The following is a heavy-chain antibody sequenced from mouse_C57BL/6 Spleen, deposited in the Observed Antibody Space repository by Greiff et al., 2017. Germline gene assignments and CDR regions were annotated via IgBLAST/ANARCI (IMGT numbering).Heavy chain of an antibody. CDR1: GFSLTSYG. CDR3: AKNGGGYYGSCLDY. V-gene: IGHV2-4*01. Sequence: QVQLKESGPGLVQPSQSLSITCTVSGFSLTSYGVHWVRQPPGKGLEWLGVIWSGGSTDYNAAFISRLSISKDKSKSQVFFKMNSLQADDTAIYYCAKNGGGYYGSCLDYWGQGTTLTVSS. D-gene: IGHD1-1*01. J-gene: IGHJ2*01. CDR2: IWSGGST.